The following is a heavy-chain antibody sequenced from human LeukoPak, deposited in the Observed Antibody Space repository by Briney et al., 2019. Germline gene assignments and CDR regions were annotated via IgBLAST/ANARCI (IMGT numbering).Heavy chain of an antibody. D-gene: IGHD2-15*01. J-gene: IGHJ2*01. CDR2: ISVSGGIT. CDR3: AKTLRSGDWYFDL. V-gene: IGHV3-23*01. CDR1: GFTFRTYA. Sequence: GESLRLSCAASGFTFRTYAMSWVRQAPGKGLEWVSLISVSGGITYYADSVKGRFTISRDNSRDTLYLQVNGLRVEDTAVYYCAKTLRSGDWYFDLWGRGTLVTVSS.